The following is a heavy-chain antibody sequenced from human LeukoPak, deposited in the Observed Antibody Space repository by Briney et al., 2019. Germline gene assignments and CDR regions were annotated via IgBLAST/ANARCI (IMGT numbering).Heavy chain of an antibody. CDR3: AKAGTSGWCTTSDYFDY. CDR2: ISGSGGSI. CDR1: GFTFSSYA. Sequence: GGSLRLSCAASGFTFSSYAMSWVRQAPGKGLEWVSAISGSGGSIYYADSVKGRFTIYRDNSKNTLYLQMNSLRAEDTAVYYCAKAGTSGWCTTSDYFDYWGQGTLVTVSS. V-gene: IGHV3-23*01. D-gene: IGHD6-19*01. J-gene: IGHJ4*02.